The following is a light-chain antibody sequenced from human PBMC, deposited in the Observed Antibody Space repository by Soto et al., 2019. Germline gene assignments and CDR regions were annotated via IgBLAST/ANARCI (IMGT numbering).Light chain of an antibody. V-gene: IGKV3-20*01. Sequence: EIVLTQSPGTRSLSPGERATLSCRASQSVGSRSLAWYQQKPGQAPRVLLYGTSERATGIPDRFSGSGSGTEFTLTISRLEPEDFAVYFCQQYGRSPTFGQGTKADIK. J-gene: IGKJ1*01. CDR1: QSVGSRS. CDR3: QQYGRSPT. CDR2: GTS.